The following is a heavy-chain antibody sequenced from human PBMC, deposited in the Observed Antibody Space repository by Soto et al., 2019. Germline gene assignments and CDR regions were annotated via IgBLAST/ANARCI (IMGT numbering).Heavy chain of an antibody. CDR2: ISGGGGST. Sequence: EVQLLESGGGLVQPGGSLRLSCEASGFTFSNYALTWVRQAPGKGLEWVSAISGGGGSTYYADSVKGRFTISRDNSKSTLYLQMDSLRAEDTAVYSCAKKYCPGGNCNSPAGYMDVWGKGTTVIVSS. V-gene: IGHV3-23*01. CDR1: GFTFSNYA. CDR3: AKKYCPGGNCNSPAGYMDV. D-gene: IGHD2-8*02. J-gene: IGHJ6*03.